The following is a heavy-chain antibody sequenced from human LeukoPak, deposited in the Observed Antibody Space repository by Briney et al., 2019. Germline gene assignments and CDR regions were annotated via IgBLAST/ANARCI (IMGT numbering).Heavy chain of an antibody. D-gene: IGHD5-18*01. CDR3: AKDQSYGFDY. Sequence: GGSLRLSCAASGFAFSTYTMSWVRQAPGKGLEWVSALSGSGASTYYADSVKGRFTISRDNSKNTLYLQMNSLRAEDTAIYYCAKDQSYGFDYWGQGTLVTVSS. V-gene: IGHV3-23*01. J-gene: IGHJ4*02. CDR1: GFAFSTYT. CDR2: LSGSGAST.